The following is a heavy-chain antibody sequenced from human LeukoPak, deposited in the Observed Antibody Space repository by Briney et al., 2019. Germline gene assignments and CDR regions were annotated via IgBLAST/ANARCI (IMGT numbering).Heavy chain of an antibody. CDR1: GGSISNYY. V-gene: IGHV4-59*08. CDR2: IYHSGST. Sequence: SETLSLTCTVSGGSISNYYWSWIRQPPGKGLEWIGSIYHSGSTYYNPSLKSRVTISVDTSKNQFSLKLSSVTAADTAVYYCARGGDIVVVVAATDYWGQGTLVTVSS. D-gene: IGHD2-15*01. CDR3: ARGGDIVVVVAATDY. J-gene: IGHJ4*02.